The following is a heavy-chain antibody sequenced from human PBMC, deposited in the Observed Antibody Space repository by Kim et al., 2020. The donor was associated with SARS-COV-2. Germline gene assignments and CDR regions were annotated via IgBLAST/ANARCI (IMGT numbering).Heavy chain of an antibody. Sequence: GGSLRLSCAASGFTFSSYAMSWVRQAPGKGLEWVSAISGSGGSTYYADSVKGRFTISRDNSKNTLYLQMNSLRAEDTAVYYCAKEYYGSGSYYNEPNWFDPWGQGTLVTVSS. CDR1: GFTFSSYA. V-gene: IGHV3-23*01. J-gene: IGHJ5*02. CDR3: AKEYYGSGSYYNEPNWFDP. D-gene: IGHD3-10*01. CDR2: ISGSGGST.